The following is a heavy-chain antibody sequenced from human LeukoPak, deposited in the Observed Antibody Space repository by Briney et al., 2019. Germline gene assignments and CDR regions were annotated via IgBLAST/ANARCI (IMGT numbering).Heavy chain of an antibody. V-gene: IGHV3-23*01. CDR2: ISGSGSST. Sequence: GGSLRLSCAASGFTFSSYAMSWVRQAPGKGLEWVSGISGSGSSTHYADSVKGRFTISRDNSKNTLYLQMNSLRAEDTAVYYCASPLYSGSYKDAFDIWGQGTMVTVSS. CDR3: ASPLYSGSYKDAFDI. J-gene: IGHJ3*02. D-gene: IGHD1-26*01. CDR1: GFTFSSYA.